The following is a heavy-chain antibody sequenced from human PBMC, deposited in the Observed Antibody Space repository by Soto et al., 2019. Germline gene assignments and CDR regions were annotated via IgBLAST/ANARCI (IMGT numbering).Heavy chain of an antibody. CDR2: IYHTGNA. CDR1: GGSISSSSYY. V-gene: IGHV4-39*01. D-gene: IGHD3-22*01. Sequence: PLETLSLTCTVSGGSISSSSYYWGWIRQPPGKGLEWIGSIYHTGNAYYNPSLKSRVTIFVDTSKNQFSLKLTSVTAADTALYYCARDYFDSSDYTTNWFEPWGQGSLVTVSS. J-gene: IGHJ5*02. CDR3: ARDYFDSSDYTTNWFEP.